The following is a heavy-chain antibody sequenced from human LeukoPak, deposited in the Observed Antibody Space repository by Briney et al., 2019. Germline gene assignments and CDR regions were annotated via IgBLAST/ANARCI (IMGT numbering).Heavy chain of an antibody. J-gene: IGHJ3*01. CDR2: INPNSGGT. V-gene: IGHV1-2*02. CDR3: ARVRDGYNDAYDL. D-gene: IGHD5-24*01. Sequence: GASVKVSCKASGYTFTGYHMHWVRQAPGQGLEWMGWINPNSGGTNYAQKFQGRVTMTRDTSISTAYMELSSLRSEDTAVYYCARVRDGYNDAYDLWGQGTMVTVSS. CDR1: GYTFTGYH.